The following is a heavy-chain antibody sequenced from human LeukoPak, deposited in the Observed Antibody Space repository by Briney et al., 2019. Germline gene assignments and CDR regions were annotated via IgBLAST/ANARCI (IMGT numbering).Heavy chain of an antibody. V-gene: IGHV3-30*02. D-gene: IGHD6-13*01. Sequence: GGSLRLCCAASGFTFSSYGMHWVRQAPGKGLEWVAFIRYDGSNKYYADSVKGRFTISRDNSKNTLYLQMNSLRAEDTAVYYCAKDLRTSSWPYDNWFDPWGQGTLVTVSS. CDR1: GFTFSSYG. J-gene: IGHJ5*02. CDR2: IRYDGSNK. CDR3: AKDLRTSSWPYDNWFDP.